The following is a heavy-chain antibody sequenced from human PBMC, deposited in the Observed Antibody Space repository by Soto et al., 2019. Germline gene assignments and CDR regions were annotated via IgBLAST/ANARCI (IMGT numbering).Heavy chain of an antibody. Sequence: GGSLRLSCAASGFTFSSYAMTWVRQAPGKGLEWVSAISGGGSSTYYADSVKGRFTISRDNSKNTLFLQMNSLRAEDTAVYYCAKDSPYSASYKEDAFDICGQGTLVTVSS. CDR2: ISGGGSST. J-gene: IGHJ3*02. V-gene: IGHV3-23*01. CDR3: AKDSPYSASYKEDAFDI. CDR1: GFTFSSYA. D-gene: IGHD1-26*01.